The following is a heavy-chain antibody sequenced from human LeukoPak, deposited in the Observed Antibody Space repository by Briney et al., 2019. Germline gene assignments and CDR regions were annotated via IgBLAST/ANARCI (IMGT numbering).Heavy chain of an antibody. J-gene: IGHJ4*02. V-gene: IGHV3-21*04. Sequence: GGSLRLSCAASGFTFSHYSMNWVRQAPGKGLEWVSFISSSSSYIYYADSVKGRFTISRDNAKNSLFLQMNSLRAEDTAVYYCAKDSHYYDSSGYEHWGQGTLVTVSS. CDR1: GFTFSHYS. D-gene: IGHD3-22*01. CDR2: ISSSSSYI. CDR3: AKDSHYYDSSGYEH.